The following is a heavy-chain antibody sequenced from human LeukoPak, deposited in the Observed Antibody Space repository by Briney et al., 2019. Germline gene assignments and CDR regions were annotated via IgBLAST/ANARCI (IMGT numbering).Heavy chain of an antibody. V-gene: IGHV1-2*02. CDR1: GYTFTGYY. J-gene: IGHJ4*02. D-gene: IGHD3-22*01. CDR3: ARADTDYYDSSGYYYCY. CDR2: INPNSGGT. Sequence: ASVKVSCKASGYTFTGYYMHWVRQAPGQGLEWMGWINPNSGGTNYALKFQGRVTMTRDTSISTAYMELSRLRSDDTAVYYCARADTDYYDSSGYYYCYWGQGTLVTVSS.